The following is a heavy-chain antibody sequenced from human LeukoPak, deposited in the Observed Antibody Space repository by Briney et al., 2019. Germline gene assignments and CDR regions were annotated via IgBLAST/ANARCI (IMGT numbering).Heavy chain of an antibody. V-gene: IGHV4-39*01. CDR2: IYYSGST. J-gene: IGHJ4*02. D-gene: IGHD4-17*01. CDR1: GGSISSSSYS. Sequence: PSETLSLTCTVSGGSISSSSYSWGWIRHPPGEGREWVGSIYYSGSTYYNPSLKSRVTISVDTSKNQLPLNLSSVTAAATAVYYCARLPNDDYGQKVWYFDYWGQGTLVTVSS. CDR3: ARLPNDDYGQKVWYFDY.